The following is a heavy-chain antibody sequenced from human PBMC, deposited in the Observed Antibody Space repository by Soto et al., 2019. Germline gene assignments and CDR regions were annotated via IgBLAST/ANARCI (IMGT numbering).Heavy chain of an antibody. V-gene: IGHV4-31*03. D-gene: IGHD2-15*01. CDR1: GGSISSGGYY. CDR3: ARDGRDGSNFGPFNF. Sequence: SETLSRTCTVSGGSISSGGYYWIWIRQHPGKGLWCIGYIYYSAGTYYNPTLMSRGTIAVDTSKNQFSLQLSSVTSAATSVYYCARDGRDGSNFGPFNFCRQGPMVTV. J-gene: IGHJ3*01. CDR2: IYYSAGT.